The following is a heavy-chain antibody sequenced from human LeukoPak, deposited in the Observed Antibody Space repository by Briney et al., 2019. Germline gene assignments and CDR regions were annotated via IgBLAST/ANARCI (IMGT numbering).Heavy chain of an antibody. CDR3: ARGLDIVVVPAATVDY. CDR1: GFTFSSYG. Sequence: PGGSLRLSCAASGFTFSSYGMHWVRQAPGKGLEWVAVIWYDGSNKYYADSVKGRFTISRDNSKNTLYLLMNSLRAEDTAVYYCARGLDIVVVPAATVDYWGQGTLVTVSS. J-gene: IGHJ4*02. CDR2: IWYDGSNK. D-gene: IGHD2-2*03. V-gene: IGHV3-33*01.